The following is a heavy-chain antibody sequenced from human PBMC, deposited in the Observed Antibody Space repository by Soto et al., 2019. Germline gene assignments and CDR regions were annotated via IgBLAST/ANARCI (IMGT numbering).Heavy chain of an antibody. CDR2: IKSKTDGGTT. D-gene: IGHD2-2*01. CDR3: TTDWVPAASGGY. Sequence: GGSLRLSCAASGFTFSNAWMSWVRQAPGKGLEWVGRIKSKTDGGTTDYAAPVKGRFTISRDGSKNTLYLQMNSLKTEDTAVYYCTTDWVPAASGGYWGQGTLVTVSS. J-gene: IGHJ4*02. CDR1: GFTFSNAW. V-gene: IGHV3-15*01.